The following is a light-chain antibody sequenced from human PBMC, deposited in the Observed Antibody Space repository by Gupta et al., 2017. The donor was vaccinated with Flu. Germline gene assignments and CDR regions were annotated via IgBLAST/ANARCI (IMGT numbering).Light chain of an antibody. CDR1: SSDVGGYSY. CDR3: SSYTSISTLV. Sequence: ITNSVNGTSSDVGGYSYVNWSHQTPAKSTILLIYEVSNRTSGVSNRFSGSKAGNTASLTISGLQAEDDAYYYCSSYTSISTLVFGGGTKLTVL. CDR2: EVS. V-gene: IGLV2-14*01. J-gene: IGLJ2*01.